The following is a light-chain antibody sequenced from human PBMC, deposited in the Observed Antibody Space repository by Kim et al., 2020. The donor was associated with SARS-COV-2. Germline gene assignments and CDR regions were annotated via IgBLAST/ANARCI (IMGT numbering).Light chain of an antibody. Sequence: EIVLTQSPGTLSLSPGERATLSCRASQSFRSKFLAWYQQKRGQAPRLLIYGISSTPGGSPDKFTGSGSGTDFPLTIDRLAPGDSAVYYCQQYDRSPYTFGQGTKLEI. CDR3: QQYDRSPYT. CDR1: QSFRSKF. CDR2: GIS. V-gene: IGKV3-20*01. J-gene: IGKJ2*01.